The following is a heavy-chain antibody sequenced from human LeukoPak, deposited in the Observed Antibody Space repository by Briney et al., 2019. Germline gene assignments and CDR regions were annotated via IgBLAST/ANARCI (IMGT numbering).Heavy chain of an antibody. CDR1: GFTLSNYS. D-gene: IGHD1-26*01. CDR2: ISASSSYI. Sequence: GGSLRLSCAASGFTLSNYSMNWVRQAPGKGLEWVSYISASSSYIYYADSVKGRFTISRDNAENSLYLQMNSLRAEDTAVYYCARAATNHDAFDIWGQGTMVTVSS. J-gene: IGHJ3*02. V-gene: IGHV3-21*06. CDR3: ARAATNHDAFDI.